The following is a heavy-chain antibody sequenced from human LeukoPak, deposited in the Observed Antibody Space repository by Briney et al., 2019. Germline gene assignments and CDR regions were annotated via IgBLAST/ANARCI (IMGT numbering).Heavy chain of an antibody. CDR2: ISAYNGNT. CDR3: ARDLPFKAAAGINAFDI. CDR1: GYTFTSYG. Sequence: ASVKVSCKASGYTFTSYGISWVRQAPGQGLEWMGWISAYNGNTNYAQKLQGRVTMTTDTSTSTAYMELSSLRSEDTAVYYCARDLPFKAAAGINAFDIWGQGTMVTVSS. J-gene: IGHJ3*02. D-gene: IGHD6-13*01. V-gene: IGHV1-18*01.